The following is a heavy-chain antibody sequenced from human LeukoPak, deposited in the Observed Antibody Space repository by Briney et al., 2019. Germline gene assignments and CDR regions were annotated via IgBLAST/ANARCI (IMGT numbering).Heavy chain of an antibody. CDR1: GYSFTSYW. CDR2: IYPGDSDT. CDR3: ARGERASNIVVVPAAMGAFDI. J-gene: IGHJ3*02. D-gene: IGHD2-2*01. V-gene: IGHV5-51*01. Sequence: GESLKISCKGSGYSFTSYWIGWVLQMPGKGLEWMGIIYPGDSDTRYSPSFQGQVTISADKSISTAYLQWSSLKASDTAMYYCARGERASNIVVVPAAMGAFDIWGQGTMVTVSS.